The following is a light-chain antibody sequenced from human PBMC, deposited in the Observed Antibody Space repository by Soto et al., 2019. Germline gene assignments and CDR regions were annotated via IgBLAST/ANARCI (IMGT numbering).Light chain of an antibody. CDR2: EVN. CDR1: SRDVGGYNY. Sequence: QLVLTQPPSASGSPGQSVTISCTGSSRDVGGYNYVSWYQQHPGKAPRLMIYEVNKRPSGVPDRFSGSRSGNTASLTVSGLQAEDEATYFCSSYAGSNNLLFGGGTKLTVL. V-gene: IGLV2-8*01. J-gene: IGLJ2*01. CDR3: SSYAGSNNLL.